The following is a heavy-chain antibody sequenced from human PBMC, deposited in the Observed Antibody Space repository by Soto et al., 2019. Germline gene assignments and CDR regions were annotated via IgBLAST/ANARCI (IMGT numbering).Heavy chain of an antibody. D-gene: IGHD3-22*01. CDR3: ASTNYYDSSGYQVDYYYGMDV. CDR1: GGSISSSSYY. J-gene: IGHJ6*02. CDR2: IYYSGST. V-gene: IGHV4-39*01. Sequence: PSETLSLTCTVSGGSISSSSYYWGWIRQPPGKGLEWFGSIYYSGSTYYNPSLKSRVTISVDTSKNQFSLKLSSVTAADTAVYYCASTNYYDSSGYQVDYYYGMDVWGQGTTVTVSS.